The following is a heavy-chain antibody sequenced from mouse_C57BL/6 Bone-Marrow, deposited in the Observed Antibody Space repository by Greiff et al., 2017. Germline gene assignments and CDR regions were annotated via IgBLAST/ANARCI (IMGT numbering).Heavy chain of an antibody. V-gene: IGHV1-5*01. CDR1: GYTFTSYW. Sequence: VQLQQSGTVLARPGASVKMSCKTSGYTFTSYWMHWVKQRPGQGLEWIGAIYPGNSDTSYNQKFKGKAKLTAVTSASTAYMELSSLTNEDSAVYYCTKIYYGNYPPYYYAMDYWGQGTSVTVSS. CDR3: TKIYYGNYPPYYYAMDY. J-gene: IGHJ4*01. CDR2: IYPGNSDT. D-gene: IGHD2-1*01.